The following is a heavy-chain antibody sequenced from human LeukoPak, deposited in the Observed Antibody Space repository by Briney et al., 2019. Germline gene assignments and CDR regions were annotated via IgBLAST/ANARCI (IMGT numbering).Heavy chain of an antibody. CDR1: GFTVSSNY. CDR3: ARTRGYSGYDGEYHFDY. Sequence: PGGSLRLSCAASGFTVSSNYMSWVRQAPGKGLEWVSVIYSGGSTYYADSVKGRFTISRDNSKNTLYLQMNSLRAEDTAVYYCARTRGYSGYDGEYHFDYWGQGTLVTVSS. CDR2: IYSGGST. J-gene: IGHJ4*02. V-gene: IGHV3-66*02. D-gene: IGHD5-12*01.